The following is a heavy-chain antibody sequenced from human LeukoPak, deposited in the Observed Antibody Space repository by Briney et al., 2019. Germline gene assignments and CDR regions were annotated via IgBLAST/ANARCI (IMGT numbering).Heavy chain of an antibody. J-gene: IGHJ6*02. D-gene: IGHD2-21*02. V-gene: IGHV4-59*01. CDR3: ARGCDHPMDV. Sequence: MPSQTLSLTCTVSAGSISSYYWSWIRHPPGKGLEWIGYIYYSGSTNYNPSLKSPVTISVDTSKNQFSLKLNSVTAADTAVYYCARGCDHPMDVWGQGTTVTVSS. CDR2: IYYSGST. CDR1: AGSISSYY.